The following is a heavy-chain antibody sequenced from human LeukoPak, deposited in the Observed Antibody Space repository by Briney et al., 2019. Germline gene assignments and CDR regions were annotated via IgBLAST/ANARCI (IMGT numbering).Heavy chain of an antibody. V-gene: IGHV4-31*03. D-gene: IGHD5-18*01. CDR1: GGTISSGSYY. CDR3: ARTLVYTAMVDAFDI. J-gene: IGHJ3*02. CDR2: IYYSGST. Sequence: SQTLSLTCSVSGGTISSGSYYWSWLGQHPGKSLELIGYIYYSGSTYYNPSLKSRVTISVDTSKNQFSLKLSSVTAADTAVYYCARTLVYTAMVDAFDIWGQGTMVTVSS.